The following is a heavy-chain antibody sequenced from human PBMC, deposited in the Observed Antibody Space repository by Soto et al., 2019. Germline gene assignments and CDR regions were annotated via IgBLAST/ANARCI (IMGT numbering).Heavy chain of an antibody. CDR1: GFTVSDYY. J-gene: IGHJ4*02. V-gene: IGHV3-11*06. D-gene: IGHD1-1*01. CDR3: ARSGDNYNLLDY. Sequence: GGWLRLSWGASGFTVSDYYMSWIRQAPGKGLEWLPYSSDSRTFTRYADSVKGRFSISRDHAKNSLYLPINSLRGEDTAIYYCARSGDNYNLLDYWGQGT. CDR2: SSDSRTFT.